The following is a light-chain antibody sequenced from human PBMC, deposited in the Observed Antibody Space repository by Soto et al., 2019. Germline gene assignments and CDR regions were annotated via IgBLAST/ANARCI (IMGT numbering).Light chain of an antibody. CDR2: DVN. J-gene: IGLJ2*01. Sequence: QSALTQPASVSGSLGQSITISCTGTSRDVGNYNYVSWYQHHTGRAPKLVIYDVNNRPAGISNRFSGSKSDNTAPLIIFGLQAEDEADYYCSSYTSSSNLIFGGGTKLTVL. V-gene: IGLV2-14*03. CDR3: SSYTSSSNLI. CDR1: SRDVGNYNY.